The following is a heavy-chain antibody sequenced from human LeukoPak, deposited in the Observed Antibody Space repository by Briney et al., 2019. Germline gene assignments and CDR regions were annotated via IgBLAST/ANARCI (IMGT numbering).Heavy chain of an antibody. J-gene: IGHJ1*01. CDR3: ATSLLYYYGSGSYSLEYFQH. Sequence: SETLSLTCAVYGGSFSGYYWSWIRQPPGKGLEWIGEINHSGSTNYNPSLKSPVTISVDTSKNQFSLKLSSVTAADTAVYYCATSLLYYYGSGSYSLEYFQHWGQGTLVTVSS. CDR1: GGSFSGYY. D-gene: IGHD3-10*01. CDR2: INHSGST. V-gene: IGHV4-34*01.